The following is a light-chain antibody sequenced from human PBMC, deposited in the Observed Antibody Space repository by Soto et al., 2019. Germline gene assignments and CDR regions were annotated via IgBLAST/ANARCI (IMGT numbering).Light chain of an antibody. J-gene: IGKJ4*01. V-gene: IGKV3-20*01. Sequence: EIVLTQSPGTLSLSPGDRATLSCRASQSVSSSRLAWSQQKPGQAPRLLIYGASSRASGIPDRFSGSGSGTEFTLTISRLEPEDCAVYFCQQYSDSVLSFGGGTKVEIK. CDR1: QSVSSSR. CDR3: QQYSDSVLS. CDR2: GAS.